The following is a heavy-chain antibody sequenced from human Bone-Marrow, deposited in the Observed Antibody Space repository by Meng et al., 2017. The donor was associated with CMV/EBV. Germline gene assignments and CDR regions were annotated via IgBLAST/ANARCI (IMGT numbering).Heavy chain of an antibody. CDR1: GFSLTTSGVA. Sequence: SGPTLVKPTQTLTLTCTFSGFSLTTSGVAVGWIRQPPGKALEWLALIYWNDDKRYSPSLKSRLTITKDTSKNQVVLTMTNMDPVDTATYYCAHRRDSSSWYYFDYWGQGTLVTVSS. J-gene: IGHJ4*02. D-gene: IGHD6-13*01. CDR2: IYWNDDK. CDR3: AHRRDSSSWYYFDY. V-gene: IGHV2-5*01.